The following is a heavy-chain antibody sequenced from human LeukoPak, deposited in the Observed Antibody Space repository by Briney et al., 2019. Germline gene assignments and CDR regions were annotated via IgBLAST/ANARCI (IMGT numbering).Heavy chain of an antibody. CDR3: ARGQDTVVTSRDAFDI. Sequence: GGSLRLSCAASGFTFSSYEMNWVRQAPGKGVEWVALISYDGSDKYYADSVKGRFTISRDNSKNTLYVQMNSLRAEDTAVYYCARGQDTVVTSRDAFDIWGQGTMVTVSS. CDR2: ISYDGSDK. CDR1: GFTFSSYE. J-gene: IGHJ3*02. D-gene: IGHD4-23*01. V-gene: IGHV3-30*04.